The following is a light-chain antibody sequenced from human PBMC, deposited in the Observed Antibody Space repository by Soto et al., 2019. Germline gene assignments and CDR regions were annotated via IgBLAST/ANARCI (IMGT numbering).Light chain of an antibody. CDR1: SSDVGAYNY. J-gene: IGLJ1*01. CDR3: SSYTTSSTYV. Sequence: QSALTQPASVSGSPGQSITISCTGTSSDVGAYNYVSWYQQHPGKAPKLMIYDVTNRPSGVSNRFSGSKSGYTASLTISGLQAEDEADYYCSSYTTSSTYVIGIGTKVTVL. CDR2: DVT. V-gene: IGLV2-14*03.